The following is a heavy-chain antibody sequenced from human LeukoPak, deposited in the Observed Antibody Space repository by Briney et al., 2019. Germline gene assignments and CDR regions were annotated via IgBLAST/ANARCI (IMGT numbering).Heavy chain of an antibody. CDR1: GRSMGTSY. CDR2: IYYSGRT. Sequence: PSETLSLTCTLSGRSMGTSYWTWIRPPPGGVLEWIGYIYYSGRTSYNSSLRSRLTISVDTSQNQFSLKLSSVTAADTALYYCARGYYYMNRAYYDAFVIWGQGTMVTVSS. D-gene: IGHD3-10*01. V-gene: IGHV4-59*01. CDR3: ARGYYYMNRAYYDAFVI. J-gene: IGHJ3*02.